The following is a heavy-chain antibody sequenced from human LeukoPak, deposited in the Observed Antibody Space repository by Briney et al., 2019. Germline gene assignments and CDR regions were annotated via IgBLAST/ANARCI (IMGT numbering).Heavy chain of an antibody. J-gene: IGHJ4*02. D-gene: IGHD1-1*01. CDR2: ISGSGGST. CDR1: GFTFSSYA. CDR3: AKSRERRSVY. Sequence: GGSLRLSCAASGFTFSSYAMSWVRQAPGRGLEWVSAISGSGGSTCYADSVKGRFTISRDNSKNTLYLQMNSLRAEDTAVYYCAKSRERRSVYWGQGTLVTVSS. V-gene: IGHV3-23*01.